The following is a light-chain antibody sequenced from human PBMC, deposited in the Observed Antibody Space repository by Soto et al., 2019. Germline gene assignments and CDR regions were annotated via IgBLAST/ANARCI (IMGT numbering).Light chain of an antibody. V-gene: IGKV1-33*01. CDR1: QDISNY. CDR2: DAS. J-gene: IGKJ4*01. CDR3: QQYDNLPLT. Sequence: DIQMTQSPSSLSGSVGDRVTITGQASQDISNYLNWYQQKPGKAPKLLIYDASNLETGVPSRFSGSGSGTDFTFTISSLQPEDIATYYCQQYDNLPLTFGGGTKVDIK.